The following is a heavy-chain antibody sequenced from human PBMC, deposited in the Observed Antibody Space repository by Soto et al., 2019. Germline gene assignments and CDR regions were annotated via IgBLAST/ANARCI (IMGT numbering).Heavy chain of an antibody. D-gene: IGHD6-13*01. V-gene: IGHV1-46*04. CDR1: GYTFINYY. J-gene: IGHJ4*02. Sequence: QVQLVQSGAEVKKPGASVKLSCKAAGYTFINYYIQWVRQAPGQGLEWMGIFNPTSGSTNYAQKSQGRVTLTMDTSTRTVDMDLTSLRFDDTAVYYCARDLSAGVYWGQGTLVTVSS. CDR3: ARDLSAGVY. CDR2: FNPTSGST.